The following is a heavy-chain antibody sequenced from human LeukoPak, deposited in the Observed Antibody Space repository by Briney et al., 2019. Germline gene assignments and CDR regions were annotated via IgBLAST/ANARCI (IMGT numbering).Heavy chain of an antibody. CDR3: ARLLYYYDSSGYYLDAFDI. D-gene: IGHD3-22*01. Sequence: GGSLRLSCAASGFTFSSYAMSWVRQAPGKGLEWVSTINGGGVNTHYADSVKGRFTISRDNAKNSLYLQMNSLRAEDTAVYYCARLLYYYDSSGYYLDAFDIWGQGTMVTVYS. V-gene: IGHV3-23*01. CDR2: INGGGVNT. CDR1: GFTFSSYA. J-gene: IGHJ3*02.